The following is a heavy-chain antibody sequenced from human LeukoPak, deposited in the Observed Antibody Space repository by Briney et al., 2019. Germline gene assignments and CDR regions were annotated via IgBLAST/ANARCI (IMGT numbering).Heavy chain of an antibody. CDR2: ISSSGSYI. V-gene: IGHV3-21*01. J-gene: IGHJ4*02. Sequence: PGGSLRLSCAASGFTFSNFAMNWVRQAPGKGLEWVSSISSSGSYIYYADSVKGRFNIFRDHAKTSLYLQMDSLRAEDTAVYYRARDSYDSSGYLDYWGQGTLVTVSS. CDR3: ARDSYDSSGYLDY. D-gene: IGHD3-22*01. CDR1: GFTFSNFA.